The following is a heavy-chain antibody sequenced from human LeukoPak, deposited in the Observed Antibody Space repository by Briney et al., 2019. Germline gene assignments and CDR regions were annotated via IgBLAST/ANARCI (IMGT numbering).Heavy chain of an antibody. J-gene: IGHJ4*02. D-gene: IGHD6-19*01. CDR3: ARVFVAGPGYFDY. Sequence: PGGSLRLSCAASGFTFSSYSMNWVRQAPGKGLEWVSYISSSSTIYYADSVKGRFTISRDNAKNSLYLQMNSLRAEDTAVYYCARVFVAGPGYFDYWGQGTLVTVSS. V-gene: IGHV3-48*04. CDR1: GFTFSSYS. CDR2: ISSSSTI.